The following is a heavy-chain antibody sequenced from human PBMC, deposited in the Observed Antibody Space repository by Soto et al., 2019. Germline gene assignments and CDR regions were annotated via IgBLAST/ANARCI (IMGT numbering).Heavy chain of an antibody. J-gene: IGHJ6*02. CDR1: GFTLSMYS. CDR3: ARDQLILPAHDFFYGSDV. Sequence: GGSLRLCCEVSGFTLSMYSMTWVRQAPGKGLEWVARIPQEGSDGHYVDSVKGRFTISRDNAKNSVYLQMNSLRAEDTAVYYCARDQLILPAHDFFYGSDVWVQGAKVTVSS. CDR2: IPQEGSDG. D-gene: IGHD2-21*02. V-gene: IGHV3-7*03.